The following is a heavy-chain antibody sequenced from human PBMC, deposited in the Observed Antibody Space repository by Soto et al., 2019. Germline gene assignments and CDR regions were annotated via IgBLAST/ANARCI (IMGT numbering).Heavy chain of an antibody. V-gene: IGHV3-23*01. CDR2: ISGSGGST. CDR3: AKDISSWYNCLDP. J-gene: IGHJ5*02. CDR1: GFTFSSYA. D-gene: IGHD6-13*01. Sequence: GRSLRLSCAASGFTFSSYAMSWVRRAPGKGLEWASAISGSGGSTYYADSVKGRFTIYRDNSKNTLYLQMNSLRAEDTAVYYCAKDISSWYNCLDPWGEGILVTV.